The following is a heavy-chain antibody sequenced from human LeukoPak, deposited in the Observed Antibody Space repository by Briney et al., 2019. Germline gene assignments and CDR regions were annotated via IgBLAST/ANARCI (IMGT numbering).Heavy chain of an antibody. CDR3: AKGRLTGERAFDI. CDR1: GFTFSSYW. J-gene: IGHJ3*02. Sequence: GGSLRLSCVVSGFTFSSYWMSWVRQAPGKGLEWVANIKEDGSEIYYVDSVKGRFTISRDNAKNSLYLQMNSLRAEDTAVYYCAKGRLTGERAFDIWGQGTMVTVSS. V-gene: IGHV3-7*01. D-gene: IGHD7-27*01. CDR2: IKEDGSEI.